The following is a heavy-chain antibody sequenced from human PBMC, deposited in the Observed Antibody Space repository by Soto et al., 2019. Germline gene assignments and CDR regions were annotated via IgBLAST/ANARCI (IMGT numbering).Heavy chain of an antibody. CDR1: GDSMTKYY. Sequence: SETLSLTCNVSGDSMTKYYWSWIRQPAGKGLEWIGRIYTSGSTNYNPSLKSRVTMSIDTSNKHFSLNLKSVTAADTAVYYCARTVGAAYYFDFWGQGALVTVSS. CDR3: ARTVGAAYYFDF. D-gene: IGHD1-26*01. J-gene: IGHJ4*02. CDR2: IYTSGST. V-gene: IGHV4-4*07.